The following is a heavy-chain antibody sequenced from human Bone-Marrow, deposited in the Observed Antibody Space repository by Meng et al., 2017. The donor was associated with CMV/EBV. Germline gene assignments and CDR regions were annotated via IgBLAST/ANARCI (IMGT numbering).Heavy chain of an antibody. CDR1: GFSFNNYA. J-gene: IGHJ4*02. CDR2: ISGSGHST. CDR3: AKGYTRWDYFDF. Sequence: GESLKISCAASGFSFNNYAMSWVRQAPGKGLEWVSAISGSGHSTYYTDSVKGRFSISRDNSKFELYLQMDSLRVEDTAIYYCAKGYTRWDYFDFWGQGTRVTVSS. V-gene: IGHV3-23*01. D-gene: IGHD1-1*01.